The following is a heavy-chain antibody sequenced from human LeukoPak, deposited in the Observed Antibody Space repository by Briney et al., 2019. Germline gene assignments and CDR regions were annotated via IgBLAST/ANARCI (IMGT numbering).Heavy chain of an antibody. CDR2: INHSGST. Sequence: PSETLSLTCAVYGGSFSGYYWSWIRQPPEKGLEWIGEINHSGSTNYNPSLKSRVTISVDTSKNQFSLKLSSVTAADTAVYYCARGRGSTRINWFDPWGQGTLVTVSS. D-gene: IGHD2-2*01. CDR3: ARGRGSTRINWFDP. CDR1: GGSFSGYY. J-gene: IGHJ5*02. V-gene: IGHV4-34*01.